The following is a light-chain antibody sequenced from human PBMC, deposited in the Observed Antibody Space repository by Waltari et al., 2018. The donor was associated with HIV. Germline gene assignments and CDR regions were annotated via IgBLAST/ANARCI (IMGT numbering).Light chain of an antibody. CDR2: GAS. Sequence: IVMTQSPPTLSVSPGERVTLSCRASQIFNYNLAWYQQKTGQDPRLLIYGASGSAAGIPARFSGSGSGTEFTLTISSLQSEDFAVYYCQQYENWPPVTFGQGTRLEIK. V-gene: IGKV3-15*01. CDR1: QIFNYN. CDR3: QQYENWPPVT. J-gene: IGKJ5*01.